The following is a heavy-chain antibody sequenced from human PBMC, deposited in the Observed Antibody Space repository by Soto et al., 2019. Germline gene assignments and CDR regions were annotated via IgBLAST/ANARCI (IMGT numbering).Heavy chain of an antibody. D-gene: IGHD3-10*01. CDR2: INASGGNT. V-gene: IGHV1-46*01. CDR1: GYTFTSYY. J-gene: IGHJ4*02. CDR3: ARVPYYGSGPSVY. Sequence: AASVKVSCKASGYTFTSYYMHWVRQAPGQGLEWMGMINASGGNTNYAQKLQGRVTMTTDTSTSTAYMELRSLRSEDTAVYYCARVPYYGSGPSVYWCQGTLVTVSS.